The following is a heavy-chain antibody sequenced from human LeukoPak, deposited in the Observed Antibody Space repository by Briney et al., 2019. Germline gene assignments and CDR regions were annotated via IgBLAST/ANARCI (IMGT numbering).Heavy chain of an antibody. CDR1: GFTFSDYY. Sequence: PGGSLRLSCAVSGFTFSDYYMSWVRQAPGKGLEWVSYISSSGSMLHYADSVEGRFTISRDNAKNSLYLQMNSLRAEDTGVYYCARELPHFDCWGQGTLVTVSS. V-gene: IGHV3-11*04. CDR3: ARELPHFDC. J-gene: IGHJ4*02. CDR2: ISSSGSML.